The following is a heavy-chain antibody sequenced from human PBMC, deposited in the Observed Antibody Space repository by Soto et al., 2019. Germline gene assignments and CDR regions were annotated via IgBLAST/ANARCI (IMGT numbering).Heavy chain of an antibody. Sequence: EVQLLESGGGLVQPGGSLRLSCTASGFTFSDHAMTWVRQAPGKGLEWLSGFSGGGSGAYYADSVKGRFTVSRPNSNNPLFLQMHSLRVEDTAVYYCAIDLWWYTHWGQGTLVTVSS. D-gene: IGHD2-15*01. CDR1: GFTFSDHA. J-gene: IGHJ4*02. V-gene: IGHV3-23*01. CDR3: AIDLWWYTH. CDR2: FSGGGSGA.